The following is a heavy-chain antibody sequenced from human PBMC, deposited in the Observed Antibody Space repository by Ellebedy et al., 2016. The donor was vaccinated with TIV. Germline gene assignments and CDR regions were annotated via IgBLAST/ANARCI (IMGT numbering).Heavy chain of an antibody. CDR1: GGTFSTYA. CDR3: ARDRPVGARTNYSRMGV. V-gene: IGHV1-69*13. D-gene: IGHD1-26*01. Sequence: ASSVKVSCKASGGTFSTYAISWVRHAQGQGLEWMGGVLPIFGTAFYAPKFKGRVSITADEGTSTAYMELSSLRSEDTAVYYCARDRPVGARTNYSRMGVWGQGTTVTVSS. J-gene: IGHJ6*02. CDR2: VLPIFGTA.